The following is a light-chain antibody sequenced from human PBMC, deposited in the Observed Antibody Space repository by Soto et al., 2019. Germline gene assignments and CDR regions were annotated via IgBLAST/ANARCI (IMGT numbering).Light chain of an antibody. V-gene: IGKV1-12*01. Sequence: DIQLTQSPSSLSASVGDRVTITCQASQDISNYLNWFQQKPGKAPKLLIYAASSLQSGVPSRFSGSGSGTDFTLTISSLQPEDFAIYYCQQANSFPWTCGQGNKGDIK. CDR3: QQANSFPWT. CDR1: QDISNY. CDR2: AAS. J-gene: IGKJ1*01.